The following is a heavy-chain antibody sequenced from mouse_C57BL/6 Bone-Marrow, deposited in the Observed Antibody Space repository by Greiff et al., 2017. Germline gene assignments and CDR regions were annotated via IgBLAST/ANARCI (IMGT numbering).Heavy chain of an antibody. V-gene: IGHV1-82*01. J-gene: IGHJ2*01. CDR3: ARDYYGSSYYFDY. D-gene: IGHD1-1*01. CDR1: GYAFSSSW. CDR2: IYPGDGDT. Sequence: VKLMESGPELVKPGASVKISCKASGYAFSSSWLNWVKQRPGKGLEWIGRIYPGDGDTNYTGKFKGKATLTADKSSSTAYMQLSSLTSEDSAVYCCARDYYGSSYYFDYWGQGTTLTVSS.